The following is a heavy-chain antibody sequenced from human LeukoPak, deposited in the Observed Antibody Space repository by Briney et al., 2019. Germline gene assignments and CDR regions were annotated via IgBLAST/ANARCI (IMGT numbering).Heavy chain of an antibody. CDR1: GYTFTSYA. CDR2: INPNSGGT. V-gene: IGHV1-2*02. CDR3: ARERGYCSSSSCYTSDAFDI. D-gene: IGHD2-2*02. Sequence: ASVRVSCKASGYTFTSYAMHWVRQAPGHGLEWMGWINPNSGGTNFAQRFQGRVTMTRDTSISTAYMELSRLRSDDTAVYYCARERGYCSSSSCYTSDAFDIWGQGTMVTVSS. J-gene: IGHJ3*02.